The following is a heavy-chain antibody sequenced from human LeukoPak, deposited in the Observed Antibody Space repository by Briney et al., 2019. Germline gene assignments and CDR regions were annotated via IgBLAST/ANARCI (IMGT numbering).Heavy chain of an antibody. V-gene: IGHV4-34*01. Sequence: SETLSLTCAVYGGSFSGYYWSWIRQPPGKGLEWIGEINHSGSTNYNPSLKSRVTISVDTSKNQFSLKLSSVTAADTAVYYCARLVKRFGRAFDIWGQGTMVTVSS. CDR1: GGSFSGYY. CDR3: ARLVKRFGRAFDI. J-gene: IGHJ3*02. CDR2: INHSGST. D-gene: IGHD3-10*01.